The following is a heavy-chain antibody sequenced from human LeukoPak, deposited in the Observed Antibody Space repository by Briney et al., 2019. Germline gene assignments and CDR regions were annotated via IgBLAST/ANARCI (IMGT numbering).Heavy chain of an antibody. J-gene: IGHJ1*01. Sequence: GGFLRLSCAASGFTFSSYAMSWVRQAPGKGLEWVSAISGSGGSTYYADSVKGRFTISRDNSKNTLYLQMNNLRAEDTAVYYCAKVWRSGAAAGTGPYFQHWGQGTLVTVSS. CDR1: GFTFSSYA. CDR3: AKVWRSGAAAGTGPYFQH. V-gene: IGHV3-23*01. CDR2: ISGSGGST. D-gene: IGHD6-13*01.